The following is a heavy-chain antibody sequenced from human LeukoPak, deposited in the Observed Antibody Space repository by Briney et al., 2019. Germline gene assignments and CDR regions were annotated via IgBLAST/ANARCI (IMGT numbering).Heavy chain of an antibody. D-gene: IGHD3-22*01. V-gene: IGHV1-18*01. CDR1: GYTFTSYG. CDR3: ARDLGFDSSGYYY. Sequence: GASVKVSCKASGYTFTSYGISWVRQAPGQGLEWMGWISAYNGNTNYAQKFQGRVTMTRDTSISTAYMELSRLRSDDTAVYYCARDLGFDSSGYYYWGQGTLVTVSS. CDR2: ISAYNGNT. J-gene: IGHJ4*02.